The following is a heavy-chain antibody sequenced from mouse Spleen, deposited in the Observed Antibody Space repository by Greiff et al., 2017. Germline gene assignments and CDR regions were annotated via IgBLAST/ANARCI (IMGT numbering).Heavy chain of an antibody. J-gene: IGHJ4*01. CDR1: GYTFTSYW. CDR2: IDPSDSET. CDR3: AREGSFRYAMDY. V-gene: IGHV1-52*01. D-gene: IGHD1-1*01. Sequence: QVQLKQPGAELVRPGSSVKLSCKASGYTFTSYWMHWVKQRPIQGLEWIGNIDPSDSETHYNQKFKDKATLTVDKSSSTAYMQLSSLTSEDSAVYYCAREGSFRYAMDYWGQGTSVTVSS.